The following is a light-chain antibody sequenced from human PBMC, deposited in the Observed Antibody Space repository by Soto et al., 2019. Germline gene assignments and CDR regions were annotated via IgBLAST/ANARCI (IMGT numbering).Light chain of an antibody. J-gene: IGKJ4*01. Sequence: DIQMTQSPSSLSASVGDRVTITCRASHTFSSFLNWYQQKRGKPPTLLIYGAYNLRSGVPSRFTGSGGGAEFRLTISSLQPDDFATYYCQQYKSFSLTFGGGTRVEVK. CDR2: GAY. CDR1: HTFSSF. V-gene: IGKV1-5*01. CDR3: QQYKSFSLT.